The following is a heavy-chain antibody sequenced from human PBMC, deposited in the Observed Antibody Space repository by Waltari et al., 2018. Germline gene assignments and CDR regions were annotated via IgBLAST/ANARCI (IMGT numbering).Heavy chain of an antibody. D-gene: IGHD6-13*01. J-gene: IGHJ5*02. CDR2: INHSGST. CDR1: GGSFSGYY. CDR3: ARGRNRYSSSWYARGNWFDP. V-gene: IGHV4-34*01. Sequence: QVQLQQWGAGLLKPSETLSLTCAVYGGSFSGYYWSWIRQPPGKGLEWIGEINHSGSTNYNPSRKVRVTISVDTSKNQFSLKLSSVTAADTAVYYCARGRNRYSSSWYARGNWFDPWGQGTLVTVSS.